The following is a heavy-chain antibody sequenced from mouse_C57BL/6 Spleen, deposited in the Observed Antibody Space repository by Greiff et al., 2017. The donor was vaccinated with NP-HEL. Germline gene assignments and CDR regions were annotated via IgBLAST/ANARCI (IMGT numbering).Heavy chain of an antibody. J-gene: IGHJ1*03. CDR1: GFTFSSYA. CDR2: ISDGGSYT. CDR3: ASLYSNYGGWYFDV. D-gene: IGHD2-5*01. V-gene: IGHV5-4*03. Sequence: EVMLVESGGGLVKPGGSLKLSCAASGFTFSSYAMSWVRQTPEKRLEWVATISDGGSYTYYPDNVKGRFTISRDNAKNNLYLQMSHLKSEDTAMYYCASLYSNYGGWYFDVWGTGTTVTVSS.